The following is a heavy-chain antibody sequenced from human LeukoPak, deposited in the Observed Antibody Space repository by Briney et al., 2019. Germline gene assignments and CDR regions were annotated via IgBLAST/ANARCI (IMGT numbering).Heavy chain of an antibody. CDR1: GFTFSSYI. CDR2: ISSSSSYM. J-gene: IGHJ6*02. Sequence: GGSLRLSCAASGFTFSSYIMNWVRQAPGKGLEWVSSISSSSSYMYYADSVKGRFTISRDNAKNSLYPQMNSLRAEDTAVYYCARDRDVPAIGMDVWGQGTTVTVSS. V-gene: IGHV3-21*06. CDR3: ARDRDVPAIGMDV.